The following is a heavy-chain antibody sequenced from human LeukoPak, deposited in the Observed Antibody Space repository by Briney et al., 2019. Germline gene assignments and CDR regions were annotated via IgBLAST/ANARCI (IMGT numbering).Heavy chain of an antibody. V-gene: IGHV3-21*01. Sequence: GGSLRLSCAASGFTFSNYSMNWVRQAPGKGLEWVSSISSSGTYIYYADSVKGRFTISRDNAKNSLYLQMNSLRAEDTAAYYCAGGPMVRGVITYFDYWGQGTLVTVSS. CDR2: ISSSGTYI. D-gene: IGHD3-10*01. CDR3: AGGPMVRGVITYFDY. J-gene: IGHJ4*02. CDR1: GFTFSNYS.